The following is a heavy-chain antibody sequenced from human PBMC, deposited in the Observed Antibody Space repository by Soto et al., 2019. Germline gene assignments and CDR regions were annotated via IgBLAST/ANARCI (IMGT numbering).Heavy chain of an antibody. CDR1: GFTFSDHY. Sequence: EVQLVASGGGLVQPGGSLRLSCAASGFTFSDHYMDWVRQAPGKGLEWVGRIRNKAKSYTSAYAASVKGRLTFSRDDSKNSVYLQMTNLKIDDTAVYYCTRVTKAGTTFFDSWGQGILVTVSS. V-gene: IGHV3-72*01. J-gene: IGHJ4*02. D-gene: IGHD6-19*01. CDR2: IRNKAKSYTS. CDR3: TRVTKAGTTFFDS.